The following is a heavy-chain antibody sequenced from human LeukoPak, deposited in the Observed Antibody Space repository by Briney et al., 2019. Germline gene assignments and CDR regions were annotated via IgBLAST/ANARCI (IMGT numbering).Heavy chain of an antibody. D-gene: IGHD3-22*01. CDR3: ARGPTYYYDSSESSDAFDI. Sequence: ASVKVSCRASGYTFIAYYMHWVRQAPGQGLEWMGWINPSSGGTNYAQKFQGRVTMTRDTSISTAYMELSSVTAADTAVYYCARGPTYYYDSSESSDAFDIWGQGTMVTVSS. J-gene: IGHJ3*02. V-gene: IGHV1-2*02. CDR2: INPSSGGT. CDR1: GYTFIAYY.